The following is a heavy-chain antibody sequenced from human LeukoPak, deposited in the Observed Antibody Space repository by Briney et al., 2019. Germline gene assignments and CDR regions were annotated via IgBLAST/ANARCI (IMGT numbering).Heavy chain of an antibody. V-gene: IGHV1-8*02. CDR2: IDPNSGNT. D-gene: IGHD2-2*03. CDR3: AIIGVGYCSSTSCYERGDY. Sequence: ASVKVSCKASAYTFSNYDIHWVRQATGQGLEWMGWIDPNSGNTGYAQKFQGRVTMTRNTSISTAYMELSSLRSEDTAVYYCAIIGVGYCSSTSCYERGDYWGQGTLVTVSS. J-gene: IGHJ4*02. CDR1: AYTFSNYD.